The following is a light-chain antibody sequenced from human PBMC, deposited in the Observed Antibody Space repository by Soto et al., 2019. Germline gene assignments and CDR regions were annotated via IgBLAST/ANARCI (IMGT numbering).Light chain of an antibody. J-gene: IGKJ1*01. CDR2: DAS. CDR3: QQRSDWPWT. CDR1: QSVSSY. Sequence: EIVLTQSPGTLSLSPGERATLSCRASQSVSSYLAWYQQKPGQAPRLLIYDASNRATGIPARFSGGGSGTDFTLTISSLEPEDFAVYYCQQRSDWPWTFGQGTKVDIK. V-gene: IGKV3-11*01.